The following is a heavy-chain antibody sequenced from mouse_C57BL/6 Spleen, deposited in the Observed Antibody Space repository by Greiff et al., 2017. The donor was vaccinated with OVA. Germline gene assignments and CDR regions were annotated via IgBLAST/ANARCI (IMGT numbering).Heavy chain of an antibody. Sequence: EVQLQQSGPELVKPGASVKISCKASGYTFADYYMNWVKQSHGKSLEWIGDINPNNGGTSYNQKFKGKATLTVDKSSSTAYMELRSLTSEDSAVYYCARSWYGYDGPWFAYWGQGTLVTVSA. CDR3: ARSWYGYDGPWFAY. CDR2: INPNNGGT. D-gene: IGHD2-2*01. J-gene: IGHJ3*01. V-gene: IGHV1-26*01. CDR1: GYTFADYY.